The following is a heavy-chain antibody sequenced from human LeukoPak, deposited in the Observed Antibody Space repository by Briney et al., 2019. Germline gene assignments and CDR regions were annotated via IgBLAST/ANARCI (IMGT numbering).Heavy chain of an antibody. Sequence: GGSLRLSCEASGFSFSAAWMTWVRQAPGKGLEWVSAISDSKRGGTTYYADSVKGRFTISRDTSKNTLYLQMSSLRVEDTAVYYCAKVPNYYDTTTYYGWGQGTLVAVSS. CDR1: GFSFSAAW. J-gene: IGHJ4*02. CDR3: AKVPNYYDTTTYYG. D-gene: IGHD3-22*01. V-gene: IGHV3-23*01. CDR2: ISDSKRGGTT.